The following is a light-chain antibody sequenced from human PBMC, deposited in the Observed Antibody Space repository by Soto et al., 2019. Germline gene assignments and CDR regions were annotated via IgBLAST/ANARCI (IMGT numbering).Light chain of an antibody. V-gene: IGKV3-20*01. CDR1: QSVSSNY. CDR2: GAS. Sequence: DIVLRQSPGTLSLSPGERATLSFRASQSVSSNYLAWCQQKPGQAPRLLIYGASRRATGIPDRFSGSGSGTDFTLTISSLEPEDFAVYYCQQYGSSPPVTFGGGTKVDIK. J-gene: IGKJ4*01. CDR3: QQYGSSPPVT.